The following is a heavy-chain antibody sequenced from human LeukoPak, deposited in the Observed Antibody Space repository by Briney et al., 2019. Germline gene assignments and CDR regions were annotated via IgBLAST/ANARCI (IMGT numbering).Heavy chain of an antibody. CDR3: AKVVGRFCSGDSCYFDY. CDR1: GFTFSSYA. V-gene: IGHV3-23*01. CDR2: ISGSGGST. Sequence: GGSLRLSCAASGFTFSSYAMSWVRQAPGKGLEWVSAISGSGGSTYYADSVKGRFTISRDNSKNTLYLQMNGLRAEDTALYYCAKVVGRFCSGDSCYFDYWGQGTLVTVSS. J-gene: IGHJ4*02. D-gene: IGHD2-15*01.